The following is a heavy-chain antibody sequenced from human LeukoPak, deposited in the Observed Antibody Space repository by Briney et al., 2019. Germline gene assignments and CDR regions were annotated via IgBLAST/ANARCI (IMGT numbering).Heavy chain of an antibody. CDR1: GGSIRSYY. CDR2: IYYSGST. V-gene: IGHV4-59*01. CDR3: AKQKGLDP. Sequence: SETLSLTCTVSGGSIRSYYWSWIRQPPGKGLEWIAYIYYSGSTNYNPSLKSRVTISVDTSKNQFSLELRSVTAADTAVYYCAKQKGLDPWGQGTLVTVSS. J-gene: IGHJ5*02. D-gene: IGHD1/OR15-1a*01.